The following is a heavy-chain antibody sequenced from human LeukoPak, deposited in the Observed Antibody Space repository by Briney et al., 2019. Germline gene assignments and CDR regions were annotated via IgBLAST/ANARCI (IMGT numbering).Heavy chain of an antibody. CDR2: ISYDGSNK. J-gene: IGHJ6*03. CDR3: AKDIAEYSSGWKVNYMDV. Sequence: PGGSLRLSCAASGFTFSSYAMHWVRQAPGKGLEWVAVISYDGSNKYYADSVKGRFTISRDNSKNTLYLQMNSLRAEDTAVYYCAKDIAEYSSGWKVNYMDVWGKGTTVTVSS. D-gene: IGHD6-19*01. V-gene: IGHV3-30-3*01. CDR1: GFTFSSYA.